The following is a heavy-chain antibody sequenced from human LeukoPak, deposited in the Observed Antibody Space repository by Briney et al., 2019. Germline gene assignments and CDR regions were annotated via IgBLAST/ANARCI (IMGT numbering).Heavy chain of an antibody. V-gene: IGHV1-24*01. CDR2: FDPEDGET. Sequence: GASVKVSCKVSGYTLTELSMHWVRQAPGKGLEWMGGFDPEDGETIYAQKFQGRVTMTEDTSTDTAYMELSSLRSEDTAVYYCATDPIAAAGTGYFDLWGRGTLVTVSS. CDR1: GYTLTELS. CDR3: ATDPIAAAGTGYFDL. D-gene: IGHD6-13*01. J-gene: IGHJ2*01.